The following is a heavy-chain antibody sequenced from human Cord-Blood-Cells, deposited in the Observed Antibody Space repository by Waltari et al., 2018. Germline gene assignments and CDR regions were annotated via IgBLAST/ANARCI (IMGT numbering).Heavy chain of an antibody. Sequence: EVQLLESGGGLVQPGGSLRLSCAASGFTFSSYAMSWVRQAPGKGLEWVAAISGSGGSTYSADAVKGRFTISRDNSKNTLYLQMNSLRAEDTAVYYCAKRAIFGVVHSNWFDPWGQGTLVTVSS. V-gene: IGHV3-23*01. CDR2: ISGSGGST. CDR1: GFTFSSYA. CDR3: AKRAIFGVVHSNWFDP. D-gene: IGHD3-3*01. J-gene: IGHJ5*02.